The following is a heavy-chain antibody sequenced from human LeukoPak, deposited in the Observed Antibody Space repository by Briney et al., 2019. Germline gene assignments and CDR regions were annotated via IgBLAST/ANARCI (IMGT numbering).Heavy chain of an antibody. CDR2: IYYSGST. CDR3: ARHQQRTAMVTGYYYYGMDV. CDR1: GGSISSYY. D-gene: IGHD5-18*01. Sequence: SETLSLTCTVSGGSISSYYWSWIRQPPGKGLEGIGYIYYSGSTNYNPSLKSRVTISVDTSKNQFSLKLSSVTAADTAVYYCARHQQRTAMVTGYYYYGMDVWGQGTTVTVSS. V-gene: IGHV4-59*08. J-gene: IGHJ6*02.